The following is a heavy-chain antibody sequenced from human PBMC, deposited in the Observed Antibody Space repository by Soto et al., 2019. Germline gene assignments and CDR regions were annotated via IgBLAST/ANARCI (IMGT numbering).Heavy chain of an antibody. CDR3: AKAATMIVTTRGGAFDI. D-gene: IGHD3-22*01. CDR1: GFTFSSIA. J-gene: IGHJ3*02. CDR2: ISGSGGTT. V-gene: IGHV3-23*01. Sequence: PGGSLRLSCEGSGFTFSSIAMTWVRLAPGKGLEWVSGISGSGGTTYYADSVKGRFTISRDNSKNTLFLQMNNLRAEDTAVYYCAKAATMIVTTRGGAFDIWGQGTMVTVSS.